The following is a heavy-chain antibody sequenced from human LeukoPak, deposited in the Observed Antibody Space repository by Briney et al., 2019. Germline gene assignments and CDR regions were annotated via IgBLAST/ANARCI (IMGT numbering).Heavy chain of an antibody. Sequence: GGSLRLSCAASGFTFSTYSMNWVRQAPGKGLEWVSSISSSSGYIYYADSVKGRFTISRDNAKNSLYLQMNSLRAEDTAVYYCARGNSVAGTDISYWGQGTLATVSS. D-gene: IGHD6-19*01. V-gene: IGHV3-21*01. CDR2: ISSSSGYI. J-gene: IGHJ4*02. CDR3: ARGNSVAGTDISY. CDR1: GFTFSTYS.